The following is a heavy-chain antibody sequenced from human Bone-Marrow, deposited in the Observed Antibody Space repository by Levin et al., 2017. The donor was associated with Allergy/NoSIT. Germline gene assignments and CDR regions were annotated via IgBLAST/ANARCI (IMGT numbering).Heavy chain of an antibody. J-gene: IGHJ4*02. CDR1: GFTVGNNY. Sequence: GGSLRLSCAASGFTVGNNYVAWVRQAPGKGLDWISVIYSGGGTYYADSVKGRFTISRDKSKNTVYLQMNSLRVEDTAVYYCSSATGFSDYWGQGTLVTGSS. V-gene: IGHV3-66*01. CDR3: SSATGFSDY. CDR2: IYSGGGT.